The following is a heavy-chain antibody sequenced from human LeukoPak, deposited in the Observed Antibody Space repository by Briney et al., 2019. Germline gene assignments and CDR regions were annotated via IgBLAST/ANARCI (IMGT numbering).Heavy chain of an antibody. D-gene: IGHD6-6*01. Sequence: TGGSLRLSCAASGFTFSSYGMHWVRQAPGKGLEWVAVIWYDGSNKYYADSVKGRFTISRDNSKNTLYLQMNSLRAEDTAVYYCAREGDSSSWGYFDYWGQGTLVTVSS. CDR3: AREGDSSSWGYFDY. CDR2: IWYDGSNK. CDR1: GFTFSSYG. J-gene: IGHJ4*02. V-gene: IGHV3-33*01.